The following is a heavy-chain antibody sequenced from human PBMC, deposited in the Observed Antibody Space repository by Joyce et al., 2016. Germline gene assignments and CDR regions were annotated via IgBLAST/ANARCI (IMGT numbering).Heavy chain of an antibody. Sequence: QVQLVESGGGVVQPGRSLRLSCAASGLTLSNYGVHWVRQGPGKGVELVAVISYDGIYKYYGDAVKGRFTISRDKSKNTVFLEMNSLRTEDTAVYYCAKILTATYSSGWFLDYWGQGTLVTVSS. CDR3: AKILTATYSSGWFLDY. CDR2: ISYDGIYK. V-gene: IGHV3-30*18. CDR1: GLTLSNYG. D-gene: IGHD6-25*01. J-gene: IGHJ4*02.